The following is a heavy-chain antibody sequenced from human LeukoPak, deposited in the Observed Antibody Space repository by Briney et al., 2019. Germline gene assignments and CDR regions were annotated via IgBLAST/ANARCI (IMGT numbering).Heavy chain of an antibody. CDR3: ARDRVLFHGSQTVGQDNWFDP. V-gene: IGHV3-30-3*01. CDR2: ILYDGSNK. Sequence: GGSLRLSCTASGFTFSSHSMHWVRQAPGKGLEWVAVILYDGSNKNYAESVKGRFTISRDNSKNTLYLQMKSLRPEDTAVYYCARDRVLFHGSQTVGQDNWFDPWGQGTLVTVSS. D-gene: IGHD3-10*01. J-gene: IGHJ5*02. CDR1: GFTFSSHS.